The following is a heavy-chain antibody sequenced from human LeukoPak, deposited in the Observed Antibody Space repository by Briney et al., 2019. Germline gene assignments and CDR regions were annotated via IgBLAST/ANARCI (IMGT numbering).Heavy chain of an antibody. Sequence: SETLSLTCTVSGGSISTYYWNWIRQPPGKGLGWIGYIYYSGSTYYNPSLKSRVTISVDTSKNQFSLKLSSVTAADTAVYYCARVDILTGPFSMDVWGQGTTVTVSS. CDR2: IYYSGST. D-gene: IGHD3-9*01. CDR1: GGSISTYY. CDR3: ARVDILTGPFSMDV. J-gene: IGHJ6*02. V-gene: IGHV4-59*08.